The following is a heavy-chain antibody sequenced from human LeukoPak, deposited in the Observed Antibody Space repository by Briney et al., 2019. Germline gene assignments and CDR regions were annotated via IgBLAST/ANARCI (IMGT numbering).Heavy chain of an antibody. CDR1: GFTVSSNY. J-gene: IGHJ4*02. D-gene: IGHD3-16*02. CDR2: IYSGGST. V-gene: IGHV3-53*01. CDR3: ARTPPLNFRYHYPYYFDY. Sequence: PGGSLRLSCAASGFTVSSNYMSWVRQAPGKGLEWVSVIYSGGSTYYADSVKGRFTISRDNSKNTLYLQMNSLRAEDTAVYYCARTPPLNFRYHYPYYFDYWGQGTLVTVSS.